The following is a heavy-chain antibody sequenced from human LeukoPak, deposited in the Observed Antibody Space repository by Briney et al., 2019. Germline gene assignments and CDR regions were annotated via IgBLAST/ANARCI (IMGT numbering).Heavy chain of an antibody. V-gene: IGHV4-30-2*01. CDR2: INHSGST. J-gene: IGHJ4*02. Sequence: PSQTLSLTCTVSGGSISSGGYYWSWIRQPPGKGLEWIGEINHSGSTNYNPSLKSRVTISVDTSKNQFSLKLSSVTAADTAVYYCASGPFYYDILTGYYNYFDYWGQGTLVTVSS. CDR1: GGSISSGGYY. CDR3: ASGPFYYDILTGYYNYFDY. D-gene: IGHD3-9*01.